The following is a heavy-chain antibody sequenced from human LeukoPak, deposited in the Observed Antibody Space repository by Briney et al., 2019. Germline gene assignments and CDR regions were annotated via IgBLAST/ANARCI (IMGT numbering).Heavy chain of an antibody. D-gene: IGHD4-17*01. V-gene: IGHV4-59*12. CDR3: ARDRHGDYNFDY. Sequence: PSETLSLTCTISGGSISSYYWSWIRQHPGKGLEWIGDIYYSWSTTYNASLKSRVTISVDTSKNQFSLKLSSVTAADTAVYYCARDRHGDYNFDYWGQGTLVTVSS. J-gene: IGHJ4*02. CDR1: GGSISSYY. CDR2: IYYSWST.